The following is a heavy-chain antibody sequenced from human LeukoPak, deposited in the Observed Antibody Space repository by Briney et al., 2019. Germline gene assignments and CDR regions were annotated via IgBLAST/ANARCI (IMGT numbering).Heavy chain of an antibody. D-gene: IGHD2-15*01. Sequence: PSETLSLTCAVSGYSISSGYYWGWIRQPPGKGLEWIGSIYHSGSTYYNPSLKSRVTISVDTSKNQFSLKLSSVTAADTAVYYCARHRLSSDFDIWGQGTMVTVSS. V-gene: IGHV4-38-2*01. J-gene: IGHJ3*02. CDR1: GYSISSGYY. CDR3: ARHRLSSDFDI. CDR2: IYHSGST.